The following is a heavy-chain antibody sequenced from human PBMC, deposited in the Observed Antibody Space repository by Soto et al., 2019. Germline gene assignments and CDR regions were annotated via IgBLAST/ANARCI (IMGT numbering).Heavy chain of an antibody. CDR1: GFTFSGHS. Sequence: GGSLRLSCAASGFTFSGHSMNWVRQAPGKGLEWVSSISSSSSYIYYADSMKGRITISRDNAKNSLYLQMNSLRAEDTAVYYCAREVMFWSGYYHYYFDYWGQGTLVTVSS. J-gene: IGHJ4*02. CDR3: AREVMFWSGYYHYYFDY. CDR2: ISSSSSYI. V-gene: IGHV3-21*01. D-gene: IGHD3-3*01.